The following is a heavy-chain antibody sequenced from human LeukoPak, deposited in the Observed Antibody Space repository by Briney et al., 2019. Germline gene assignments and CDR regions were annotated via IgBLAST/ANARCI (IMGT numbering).Heavy chain of an antibody. J-gene: IGHJ4*02. Sequence: SVKVSXKASGYTFTGYYMHWLRQAHGQGLEWMGRIIPIFGTANYAQKFQGRVTITTDESTSTAYMELSSLRSEDTAVYYCARPKVEMATTVAFDYWGQGTLVTVSS. D-gene: IGHD5-24*01. CDR3: ARPKVEMATTVAFDY. CDR2: IIPIFGTA. CDR1: GYTFTGYY. V-gene: IGHV1-69*05.